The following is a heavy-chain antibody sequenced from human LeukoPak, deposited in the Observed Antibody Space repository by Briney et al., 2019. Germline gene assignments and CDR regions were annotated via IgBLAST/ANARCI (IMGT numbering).Heavy chain of an antibody. J-gene: IGHJ3*02. CDR3: ARDQYYYGSETTDAFDI. Sequence: QSGGSLRLSCAASGFTFSSYAMSWVRQAPGKGLEWVSAISGSGGSTYYADSVKGRFSISRDNSKNTLHLQMNSLRAEDTAVYYCARDQYYYGSETTDAFDIWGQGTMVTVSS. D-gene: IGHD3-10*01. CDR2: ISGSGGST. V-gene: IGHV3-23*01. CDR1: GFTFSSYA.